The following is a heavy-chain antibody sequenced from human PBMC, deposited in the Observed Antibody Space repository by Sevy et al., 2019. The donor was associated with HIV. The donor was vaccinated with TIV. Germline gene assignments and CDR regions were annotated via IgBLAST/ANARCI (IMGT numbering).Heavy chain of an antibody. V-gene: IGHV3-64D*06. J-gene: IGHJ6*02. D-gene: IGHD3-3*01. CDR2: ISSDGFST. CDR1: GFSFSNHA. Sequence: GGYLRLSCSASGFSFSNHAMNWVRQAPGKGLEYVSAISSDGFSTFYAESVKGRFTISRDNSKSTLYLQMTSLRAEDTAVYYCVKDPDYGSWRGDYGLDVWGHGTTVTVSS. CDR3: VKDPDYGSWRGDYGLDV.